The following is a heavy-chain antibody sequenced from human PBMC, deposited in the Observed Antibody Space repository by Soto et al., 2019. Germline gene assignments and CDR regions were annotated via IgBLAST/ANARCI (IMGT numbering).Heavy chain of an antibody. CDR1: GFTFSSYA. CDR3: ARRDDDGDY. D-gene: IGHD1-1*01. Sequence: EVQLLESGGGLVQPGGSLRLSCAASGFTFSSYAMTWVRQAPGKGLEWVSGISNGGAYTYYADFVKGRFTISRDNPKNTLHLQMNSLRAEDTAVYYCARRDDDGDYWGQGTLVTVSS. CDR2: ISNGGAYT. J-gene: IGHJ4*02. V-gene: IGHV3-23*01.